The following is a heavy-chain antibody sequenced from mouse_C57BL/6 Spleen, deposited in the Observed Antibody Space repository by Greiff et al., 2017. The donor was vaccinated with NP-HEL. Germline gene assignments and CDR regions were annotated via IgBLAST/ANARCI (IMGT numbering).Heavy chain of an antibody. Sequence: QVQLQQPGAELVKPGASVKLSCKASGYTFTSYWMHWVKQRPGQGLEWIGMIHPNSGSTNYNEKFKSKATLTVDKSSSTAYMQLSSLTSEGSAVYYCARYDYDGGPYWYFDVWGTGTTVTVSS. D-gene: IGHD2-4*01. V-gene: IGHV1-64*01. CDR3: ARYDYDGGPYWYFDV. J-gene: IGHJ1*03. CDR2: IHPNSGST. CDR1: GYTFTSYW.